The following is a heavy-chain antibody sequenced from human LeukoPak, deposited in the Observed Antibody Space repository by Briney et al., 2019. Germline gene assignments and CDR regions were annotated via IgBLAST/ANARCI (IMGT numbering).Heavy chain of an antibody. CDR3: ARGPKYYYGSGSHPAGY. CDR2: INHSGST. CDR1: GGSISSYY. V-gene: IGHV4-34*01. D-gene: IGHD3-10*01. J-gene: IGHJ4*02. Sequence: SETLSLTCTVSGGSISSYYWSWIRQPPGKRLEWIGEINHSGSTNYNPSLKSRVTISVDTSKNQFSLKLSSVTAADTAVYYCARGPKYYYGSGSHPAGYWGQGTLVTVSS.